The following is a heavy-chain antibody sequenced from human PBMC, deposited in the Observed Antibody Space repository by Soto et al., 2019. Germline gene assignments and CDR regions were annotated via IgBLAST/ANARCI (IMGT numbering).Heavy chain of an antibody. Sequence: SETLSLTCAVSGGSISSGGYSWSWIRQPPGKGLEWIGYIYHSGSTYYNPSLKSRVTISVDRSKNQFSLKLSSVTAADTAVYYCARASNYYGSGSYYNGGWFDPWGQGTLVPSPQ. V-gene: IGHV4-30-2*01. J-gene: IGHJ5*02. CDR2: IYHSGST. D-gene: IGHD3-10*01. CDR1: GGSISSGGYS. CDR3: ARASNYYGSGSYYNGGWFDP.